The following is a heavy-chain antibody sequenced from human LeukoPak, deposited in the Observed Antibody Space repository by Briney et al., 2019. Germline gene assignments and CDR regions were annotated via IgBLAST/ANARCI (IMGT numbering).Heavy chain of an antibody. D-gene: IGHD6-19*01. Sequence: GGSLRLSCAASGFTFRSHGMHWVRQAPGKGLEWVAIISYDGSNQYYADPVKGRFTISRDNSKNALYLQMNSLRAEGTAVYYCARAVRRWLVPPWQYYYYYMDVWGKGTTVTISS. CDR3: ARAVRRWLVPPWQYYYYYMDV. CDR2: ISYDGSNQ. CDR1: GFTFRSHG. J-gene: IGHJ6*03. V-gene: IGHV3-30*03.